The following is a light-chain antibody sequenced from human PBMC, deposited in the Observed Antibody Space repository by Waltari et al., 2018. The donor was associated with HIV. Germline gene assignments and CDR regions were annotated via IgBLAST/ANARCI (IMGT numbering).Light chain of an antibody. CDR3: QAWDSSTVV. CDR2: EDN. Sequence: SYEVTQPPSVSVSPGQTASITCSGHKLGHKYTAWYQQKQGQSPVLVIYEDNKRRSGTPKRCSVSNSGDKASLTISGTQAMDEADYYCQAWDSSTVVFGGGTRLTVL. CDR1: KLGHKY. V-gene: IGLV3-1*01. J-gene: IGLJ2*01.